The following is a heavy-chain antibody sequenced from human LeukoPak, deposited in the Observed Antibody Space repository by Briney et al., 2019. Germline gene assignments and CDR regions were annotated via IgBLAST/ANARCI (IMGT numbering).Heavy chain of an antibody. CDR3: ARGVEPLAANTLAY. D-gene: IGHD1-14*01. Sequence: GGSLRLSCAVSGFTVITNDMTWVRQAPGKGREWVSVLYSDGNTKYADSVQGRFTISRDNSKNTLYLEMNSLSPDDTAVYYCARGVEPLAANTLAYWGQGTLVTVSS. CDR1: GFTVITND. CDR2: LYSDGNT. V-gene: IGHV3-53*01. J-gene: IGHJ4*02.